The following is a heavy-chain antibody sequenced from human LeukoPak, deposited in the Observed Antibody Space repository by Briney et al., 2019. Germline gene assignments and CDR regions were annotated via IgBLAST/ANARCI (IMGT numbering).Heavy chain of an antibody. CDR3: ARTSGSYLTFDY. CDR2: ISGSGGST. D-gene: IGHD1-26*01. J-gene: IGHJ4*02. V-gene: IGHV3-23*01. Sequence: GGSLRLSCAASGFTFSSYAMSWVRQAPGKGLEWVSAISGSGGSTYYADSVKGRFTISRDNSKNTLYLQMNSLRAEDTAVYYCARTSGSYLTFDYWGQGTLATVSS. CDR1: GFTFSSYA.